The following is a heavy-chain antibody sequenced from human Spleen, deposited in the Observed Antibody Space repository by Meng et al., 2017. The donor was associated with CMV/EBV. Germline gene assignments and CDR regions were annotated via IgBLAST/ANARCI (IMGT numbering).Heavy chain of an antibody. CDR1: GASISDNSW. J-gene: IGHJ4*02. V-gene: IGHV4-4*02. D-gene: IGHD2-8*02. CDR2: IYRSGTT. CDR3: ARDTGNYFDY. Sequence: LTCAGSGASISDNSWLTWVRQTPGKGLEWIGEIYRSGTTNYNPSLKSRVTISVDKSKNHFSLNLRSVTAADTALYYCARDTGNYFDYWGQGTLVTVSS.